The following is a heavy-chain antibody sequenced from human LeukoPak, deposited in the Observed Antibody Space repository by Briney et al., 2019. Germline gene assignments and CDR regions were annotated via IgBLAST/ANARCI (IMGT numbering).Heavy chain of an antibody. Sequence: GGSLRLSCPVSGFTVSSNSMSWVRQAPGKGLEWVSFIYSDNTHYSDSVNGRFTISRDNSKNTLYLQMNSLRADDTAVYHCARDRYSGSYLQTGPCAHWGQGTLVTVSS. D-gene: IGHD1-26*01. J-gene: IGHJ4*02. V-gene: IGHV3-66*03. CDR3: ARDRYSGSYLQTGPCAH. CDR1: GFTVSSNS. CDR2: IYSDNT.